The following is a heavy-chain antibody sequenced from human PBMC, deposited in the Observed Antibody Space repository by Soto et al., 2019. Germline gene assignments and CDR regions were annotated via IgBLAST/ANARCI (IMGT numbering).Heavy chain of an antibody. CDR1: ADSISTNY. CDR2: IYYRGST. J-gene: IGHJ4*02. Sequence: PSETLSLTCTVSADSISTNYWSWIRQPPGKGLEWIGYIYYRGSTNYNPSLKSRVTLSVDTSKNQFSLKLSSVTAADTAVYYCARDKNGSFYYWGQGTLVTVS. V-gene: IGHV4-59*01. D-gene: IGHD2-8*01. CDR3: ARDKNGSFYY.